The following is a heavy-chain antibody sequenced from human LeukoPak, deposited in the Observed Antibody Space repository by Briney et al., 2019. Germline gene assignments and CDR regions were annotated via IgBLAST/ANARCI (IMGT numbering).Heavy chain of an antibody. CDR3: ATYSTSSGSFEY. V-gene: IGHV3-7*01. J-gene: IGHJ4*02. D-gene: IGHD6-6*01. Sequence: GGSLRLSCAASGFTFSNYWMIWVRQTPGKGLEWVGNIKQDGSEKYYVDSVKGRFTISRDNAENSLYLQMNSLRAGDTAGYYCATYSTSSGSFEYWGQGTLVTVSS. CDR1: GFTFSNYW. CDR2: IKQDGSEK.